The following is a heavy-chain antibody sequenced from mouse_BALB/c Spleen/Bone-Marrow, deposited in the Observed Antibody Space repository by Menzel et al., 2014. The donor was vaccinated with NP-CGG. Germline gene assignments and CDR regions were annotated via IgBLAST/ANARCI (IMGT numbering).Heavy chain of an antibody. Sequence: EVKLMESGGGLVQPGGSLKLSCAASGLDFSRYWMSWVRQAPGKGLEWIGEINPDSNTINYTPSLKDKFIISRDNAKNTLYLQMSKVRSEDTALYYCARLGYYGSFAYWGQGTLVTVSA. V-gene: IGHV4-1*02. J-gene: IGHJ3*01. D-gene: IGHD1-2*01. CDR3: ARLGYYGSFAY. CDR1: GLDFSRYW. CDR2: INPDSNTI.